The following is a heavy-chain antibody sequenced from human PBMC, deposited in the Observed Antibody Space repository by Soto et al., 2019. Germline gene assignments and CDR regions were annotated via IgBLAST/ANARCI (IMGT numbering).Heavy chain of an antibody. CDR2: IYWDDDR. CDR3: APRVTYSVSWDVGWFDS. J-gene: IGHJ5*01. CDR1: GFSLTKSGVG. Sequence: QITLKESGPTLVEPTQTLTLTCSFSGFSLTKSGVGVGWFRQAPGKALECLGIIYWDDDRRYNPSLKTRLTITKDTSKNQVVLTMTYMEPVDTGTYSCAPRVTYSVSWDVGWFDSWGQGTPVTVS. V-gene: IGHV2-5*02. D-gene: IGHD2-15*01.